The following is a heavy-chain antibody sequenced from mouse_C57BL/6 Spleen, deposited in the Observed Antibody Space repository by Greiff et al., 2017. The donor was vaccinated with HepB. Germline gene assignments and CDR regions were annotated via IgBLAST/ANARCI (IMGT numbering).Heavy chain of an antibody. CDR3: ARPLYDGYYWYFDV. CDR2: ISGGGGNT. J-gene: IGHJ1*03. Sequence: EVKLVESGGGLVKPGGSLKLSCAASGFTFSSYTMSWVRQTPEKRLEWVATISGGGGNTYYPDSVKGRFTISRDNAKNTLYLQMSSLRSYDTALYYCARPLYDGYYWYFDVWGTGTTVTVSS. V-gene: IGHV5-9*01. D-gene: IGHD2-3*01. CDR1: GFTFSSYT.